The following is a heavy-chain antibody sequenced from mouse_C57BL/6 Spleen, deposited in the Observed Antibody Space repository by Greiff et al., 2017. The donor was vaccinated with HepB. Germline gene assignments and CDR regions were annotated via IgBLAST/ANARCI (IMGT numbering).Heavy chain of an antibody. CDR1: GYTFTSYW. V-gene: IGHV1-74*01. D-gene: IGHD2-1*01. CDR2: IHPSDSDT. CDR3: SITRVYYGNYEGVDY. J-gene: IGHJ2*01. Sequence: QVQLQQPGAELVKPGASVKVSCKASGYTFTSYWMHWVKQRPGQGLEWIGRIHPSDSDTNYNQKFKGKATLTVDKSSSTAYMQLSSLTSEDSAVYYCSITRVYYGNYEGVDYWGQGTTLTVSS.